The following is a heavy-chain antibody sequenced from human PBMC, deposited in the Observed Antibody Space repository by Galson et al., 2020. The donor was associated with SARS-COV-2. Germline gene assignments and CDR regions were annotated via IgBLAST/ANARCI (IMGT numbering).Heavy chain of an antibody. CDR2: INHSGSS. J-gene: IGHJ6*03. CDR1: SGYY. CDR3: ARGVPSYPFYYMEV. V-gene: IGHV4-34*01. Sequence: SGYYWTWIRQPPGKGLEWIGEINHSGSSNYNPSLKSRVTMSVDTSKNQFSLKLSSVTAADTAVYFCARGVPSYPFYYMEVWGKGTTVTVSS. D-gene: IGHD2-2*01.